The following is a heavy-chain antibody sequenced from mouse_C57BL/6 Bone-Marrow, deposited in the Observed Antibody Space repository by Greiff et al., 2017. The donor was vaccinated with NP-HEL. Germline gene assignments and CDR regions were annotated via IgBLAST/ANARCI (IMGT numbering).Heavy chain of an antibody. CDR2: INPSSGYT. CDR3: ARLGRNYWFAY. V-gene: IGHV1-7*01. Sequence: QVQLQQSGAELAKPGASVKLSCKASGYTFTSYWMHWVKQRPGQGLEWIGYINPSSGYTKYNQKFKDKATVTADKSSSTAYMQLSSLTYEDSAVYYCARLGRNYWFAYWGQGTLVTVSA. D-gene: IGHD2-1*01. J-gene: IGHJ3*01. CDR1: GYTFTSYW.